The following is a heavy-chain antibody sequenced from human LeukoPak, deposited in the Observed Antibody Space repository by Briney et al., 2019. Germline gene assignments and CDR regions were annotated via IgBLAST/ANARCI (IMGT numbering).Heavy chain of an antibody. J-gene: IGHJ4*02. CDR2: INHSGSN. CDR1: GGSFSGYY. CDR3: ARRITGTTSDSFDY. V-gene: IGHV4-34*01. Sequence: SETLSLTCAVYGGSFSGYYWSWIRQSPGKGLEWIGEINHSGSNNYNPSLKSRVTMSVDTSKNQFSLKLTSVTAADTAVYYCARRITGTTSDSFDYWGQGTLVTVSS. D-gene: IGHD1-20*01.